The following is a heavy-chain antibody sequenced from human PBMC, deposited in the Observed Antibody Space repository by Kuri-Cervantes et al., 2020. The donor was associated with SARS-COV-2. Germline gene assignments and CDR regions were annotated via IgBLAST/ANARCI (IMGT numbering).Heavy chain of an antibody. CDR1: GFSLSTSGMC. V-gene: IGHV2-70*11. CDR3: ARIQATTVIADY. J-gene: IGHJ4*02. D-gene: IGHD4-11*01. Sequence: SGPTLVKPTQTLTLTCTFSGFSLSTSGMCVSWIRQPPGKALEWLARIDWDDDKYYNTSLKTRPTISKDTSKNQVVLTMTNMDPVDTATYYCARIQATTVIADYWGQGTLVTVSS. CDR2: IDWDDDK.